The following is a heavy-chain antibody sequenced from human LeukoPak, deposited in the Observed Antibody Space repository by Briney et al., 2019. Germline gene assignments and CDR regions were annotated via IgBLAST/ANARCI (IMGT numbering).Heavy chain of an antibody. D-gene: IGHD3-9*01. CDR1: GGTFSSYT. J-gene: IGHJ4*02. CDR3: ARDNDILTGYYSD. V-gene: IGHV1-69*01. Sequence: ASVKVSCKASGGTFSSYTISWVRQAPGQGLEWMGGIIPIFGTANYAQKFQGRVTITADESTSTAYMELSSLRSEDTAVYYCARDNDILTGYYSDWGQGTLVTVSS. CDR2: IIPIFGTA.